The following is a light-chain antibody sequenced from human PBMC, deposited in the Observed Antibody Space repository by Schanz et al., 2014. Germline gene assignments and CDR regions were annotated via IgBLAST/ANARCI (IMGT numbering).Light chain of an antibody. CDR1: SSDVGGYKY. CDR3: ISYTSTRTPWV. J-gene: IGLJ3*02. Sequence: QSALTQPASVSGSPGQSITISCTGTSSDVGGYKYVSWYQQHPGKAPKLLIYDVSDRPSGVSNRFSASKSGNTASLTISGLQAEDEADYYCISYTSTRTPWVFGGGTKLTVL. CDR2: DVS. V-gene: IGLV2-14*01.